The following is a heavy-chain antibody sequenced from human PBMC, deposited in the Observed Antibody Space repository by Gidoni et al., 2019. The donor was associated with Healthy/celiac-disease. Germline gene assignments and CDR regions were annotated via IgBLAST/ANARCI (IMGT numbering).Heavy chain of an antibody. J-gene: IGHJ4*02. Sequence: QVQLVESGGGVVQPGRSLRLSCAASGFTFSSYAMHWVRQAPGKGLAWVAVISYDGSNKYYADSVKGRFTISRDNSKNTLYLQMNSLRAEDTAVYYCARDAHYGSGNNHQGPPIDYWGQGTLVTVSS. V-gene: IGHV3-30-3*01. CDR3: ARDAHYGSGNNHQGPPIDY. D-gene: IGHD3-10*01. CDR1: GFTFSSYA. CDR2: ISYDGSNK.